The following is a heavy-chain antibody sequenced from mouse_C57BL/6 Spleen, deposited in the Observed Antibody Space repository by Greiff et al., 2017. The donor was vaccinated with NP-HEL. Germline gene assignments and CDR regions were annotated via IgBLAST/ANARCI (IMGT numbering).Heavy chain of an antibody. Sequence: DVQLQESGAELVRPGASVKLSCTASGFNIKDDYMHWVKQRPEQGLEWIGWIDPENGDTEYASKFQGKATITADTSSNTAYLQLSSLTSEDTAVYYCTTPLYYYGSSRFAYWGQGTLVTVSA. V-gene: IGHV14-4*01. D-gene: IGHD1-1*01. CDR3: TTPLYYYGSSRFAY. CDR2: IDPENGDT. CDR1: GFNIKDDY. J-gene: IGHJ3*01.